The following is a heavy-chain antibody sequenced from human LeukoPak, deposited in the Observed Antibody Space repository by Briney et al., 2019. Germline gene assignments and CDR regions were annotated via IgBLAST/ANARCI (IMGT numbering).Heavy chain of an antibody. CDR3: AKSLVPQDYFDY. V-gene: IGHV3-23*01. Sequence: GGSLRLSCAASGFTFSSYAMSWVRQAPGKGLEWVSAISGSGGSTYYADSVKGRFTISRDNSKNTLYLQMSSLRAEDTAVYYCAKSLVPQDYFDYWGQGTLVTVSS. J-gene: IGHJ4*02. D-gene: IGHD2-2*01. CDR2: ISGSGGST. CDR1: GFTFSSYA.